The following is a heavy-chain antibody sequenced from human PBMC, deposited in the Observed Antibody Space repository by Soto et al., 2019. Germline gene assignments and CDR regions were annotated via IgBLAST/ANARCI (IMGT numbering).Heavy chain of an antibody. CDR3: XXXXXXXXSSFSYYFDS. CDR2: ISVYSGDT. J-gene: IGHJ4*02. D-gene: IGHD6-19*01. Sequence: QVQLVQSGSEVKKPGASVRVSCKTSGYTFATYGITWVRQAPGQGLEWVAWISVYSGDTNYAQKVQGRVTLTRDTFTSTAYMELRSLRSDDTAVYXXXXXXXXXXSSFSYYFDSWGQGTLVTVSS. V-gene: IGHV1-18*01. CDR1: GYTFATYG.